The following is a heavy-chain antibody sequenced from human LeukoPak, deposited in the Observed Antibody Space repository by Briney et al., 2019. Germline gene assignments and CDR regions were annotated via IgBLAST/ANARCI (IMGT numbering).Heavy chain of an antibody. V-gene: IGHV3-30-3*01. CDR2: ISYDGSNK. Sequence: GGSLRLSCAASGFTFSSYAMHWVRQAPGKGLEWVAVISYDGSNKYYADSVKGRFTISSDNSKNTLYLQMNSLRIEETAVYYCARVHFVVVTSPLGYWGQGTLVTVSS. CDR1: GFTFSSYA. J-gene: IGHJ4*02. D-gene: IGHD2-21*02. CDR3: ARVHFVVVTSPLGY.